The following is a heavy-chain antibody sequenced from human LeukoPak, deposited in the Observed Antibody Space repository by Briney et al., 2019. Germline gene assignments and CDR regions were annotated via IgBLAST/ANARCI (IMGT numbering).Heavy chain of an antibody. CDR3: ARGWSGYDY. Sequence: PGGSLRLSCAVSGFTVSSNYMTWVRQAPGKGLEWVSVIYCGGNTYYADSVKGRFTTSRDNSENTVYLQMNSLRAEDTAMYYCARGWSGYDYWGQGTLVTVSS. J-gene: IGHJ4*02. V-gene: IGHV3-53*01. CDR1: GFTVSSNY. D-gene: IGHD6-13*01. CDR2: IYCGGNT.